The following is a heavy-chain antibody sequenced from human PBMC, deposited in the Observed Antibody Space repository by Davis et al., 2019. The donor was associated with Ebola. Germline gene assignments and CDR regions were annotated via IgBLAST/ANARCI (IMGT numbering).Heavy chain of an antibody. CDR2: INTNTGNP. Sequence: ASVQVSCKASAYTFTSYAMNRVRQAPGQGLEWMGWINTNTGNPTYAQGFTGRFVFSLDTSVSTAYLQISSLKAEDTAVYYCARPMVRGAYYYYYGMDVWGQGTTVTVSS. J-gene: IGHJ6*02. CDR1: AYTFTSYA. V-gene: IGHV7-4-1*02. D-gene: IGHD3-10*01. CDR3: ARPMVRGAYYYYYGMDV.